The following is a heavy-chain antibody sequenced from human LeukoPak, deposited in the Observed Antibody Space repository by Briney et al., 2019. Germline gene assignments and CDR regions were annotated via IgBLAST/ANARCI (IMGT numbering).Heavy chain of an antibody. CDR3: AKDYVSYCSSTSCYNWFDP. Sequence: GGSLRLSCAASGFTFSRFGMHWVRQAPGKGLEWVAVISYDGSNKYYADSVKGRFTISRDNSKNTLYLQMNSLRAEDTAVYYCAKDYVSYCSSTSCYNWFDPWGQGTLVTVSS. CDR2: ISYDGSNK. J-gene: IGHJ5*02. CDR1: GFTFSRFG. D-gene: IGHD2-2*01. V-gene: IGHV3-30*18.